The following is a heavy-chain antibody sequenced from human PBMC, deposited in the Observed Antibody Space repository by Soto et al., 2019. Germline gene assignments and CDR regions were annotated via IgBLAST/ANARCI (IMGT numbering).Heavy chain of an antibody. CDR2: IYHSGST. Sequence: PSETLCLTCAVSRGSISSYYWSWIRQPPGKGLEWIGDIYHSGSTNYNPSLKSRVTISVDKSKNQFSLKLSSVTAADTAVYYCASRSGYFDYWGQGTLVTVSS. CDR3: ASRSGYFDY. V-gene: IGHV4-59*12. J-gene: IGHJ4*02. D-gene: IGHD7-27*01. CDR1: RGSISSYY.